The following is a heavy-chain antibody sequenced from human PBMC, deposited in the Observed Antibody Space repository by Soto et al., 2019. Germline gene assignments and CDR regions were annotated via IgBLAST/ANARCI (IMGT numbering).Heavy chain of an antibody. J-gene: IGHJ6*02. V-gene: IGHV4-31*03. CDR2: IYYSGST. Sequence: SETLSLTCTVSGGSISSGGYYWSWIRQHPGKGLEWIGYIYYSGSTYYNPSLRSRVTISVDTSKNPFSLKLSSVTAADTAVYYCARVGIAVAGRPYGMDVWGQGTTVTVSS. D-gene: IGHD6-19*01. CDR1: GGSISSGGYY. CDR3: ARVGIAVAGRPYGMDV.